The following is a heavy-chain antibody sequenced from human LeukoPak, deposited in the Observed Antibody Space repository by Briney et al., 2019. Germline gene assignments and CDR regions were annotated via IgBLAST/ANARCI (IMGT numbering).Heavy chain of an antibody. CDR1: GGSISSSSYY. J-gene: IGHJ4*02. CDR3: TRSSSSWYYYFDY. D-gene: IGHD6-13*01. Sequence: SETLSLTCTVSGGSISSSSYYWGWIRQPPGKGLEWIGSIYYSGSTYYNPSLKSRVTISVDTSKNQFSLKLSSVTAADTAVYYCTRSSSSWYYYFDYWGQGTLVTVSS. CDR2: IYYSGST. V-gene: IGHV4-39*01.